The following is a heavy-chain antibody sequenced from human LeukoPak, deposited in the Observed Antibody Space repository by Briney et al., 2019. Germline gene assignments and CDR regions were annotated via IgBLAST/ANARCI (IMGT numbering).Heavy chain of an antibody. CDR1: GFTFSSYG. D-gene: IGHD1-26*01. J-gene: IGHJ4*02. CDR2: ISGSAVST. CDR3: AKSGELTRFDY. Sequence: GGSLRLSCAASGFTFSSYGMSWVRQAPGKGLEWVSAISGSAVSTYYADSVKGRFTISRDNSKNTLYLQMNSLRAEDTAVYYCAKSGELTRFDYWGQGTLVTVSS. V-gene: IGHV3-23*01.